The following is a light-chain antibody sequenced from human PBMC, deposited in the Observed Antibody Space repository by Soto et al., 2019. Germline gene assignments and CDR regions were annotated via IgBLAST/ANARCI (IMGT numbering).Light chain of an antibody. CDR1: QSISFY. V-gene: IGKV3-11*01. CDR3: QHFGGSLPVT. Sequence: EMVMTQSPATLSVSPGERATLSCRASQSISFYLTWYQHKPGQAPRLLIYDASNRATGIPARFSGSGYGTDFTLTISRLEPEDSAVYYCQHFGGSLPVTFGQGTRLEIK. CDR2: DAS. J-gene: IGKJ5*01.